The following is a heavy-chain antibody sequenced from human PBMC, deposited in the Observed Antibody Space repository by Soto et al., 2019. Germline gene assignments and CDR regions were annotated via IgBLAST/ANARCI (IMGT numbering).Heavy chain of an antibody. CDR2: IYYSGST. D-gene: IGHD1-1*01. V-gene: IGHV4-31*03. Sequence: QVQLQESGPGLVKPSQTLSLTCTVSGGSVNNGGYYWSWIRQHPGKALEWIGYIYYSGSTYYNPSLKSRVTMSLDTSKNQFSLKLSSVTAADTALYYCTRVNIQISRLVDVWGKGTTVTVSS. J-gene: IGHJ6*04. CDR1: GGSVNNGGYY. CDR3: TRVNIQISRLVDV.